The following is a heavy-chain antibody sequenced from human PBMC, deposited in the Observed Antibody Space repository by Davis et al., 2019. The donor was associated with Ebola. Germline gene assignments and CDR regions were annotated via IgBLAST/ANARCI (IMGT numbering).Heavy chain of an antibody. CDR1: GGTFSSYA. D-gene: IGHD4-17*01. CDR3: ARGRGTVTRLLFWYFDL. V-gene: IGHV1-69*13. Sequence: SVKVSCKASGGTFSSYAISWVRQAPGQGLEWMGGIIPIFGTANYAQKFQGRVTITADESTSTAYMELSSLRSEDTAVYYCARGRGTVTRLLFWYFDLWGRGTLVTVSS. J-gene: IGHJ2*01. CDR2: IIPIFGTA.